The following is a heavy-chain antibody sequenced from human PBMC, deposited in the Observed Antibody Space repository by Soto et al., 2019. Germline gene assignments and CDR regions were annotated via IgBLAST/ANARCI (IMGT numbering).Heavy chain of an antibody. D-gene: IGHD2-21*02. Sequence: QAQLVQSGAEVKKPGASVKVSCKSSGYTFTSYAMHGVRQAPGPSLERMGWINAGNGNTKSSQKFQGRVTLTRDTSASRAYMELSSLRSEDTAVYYCAGGFSGGDADWCDPWGQGTLVTVSS. J-gene: IGHJ5*02. V-gene: IGHV1-3*01. CDR3: AGGFSGGDADWCDP. CDR1: GYTFTSYA. CDR2: INAGNGNT.